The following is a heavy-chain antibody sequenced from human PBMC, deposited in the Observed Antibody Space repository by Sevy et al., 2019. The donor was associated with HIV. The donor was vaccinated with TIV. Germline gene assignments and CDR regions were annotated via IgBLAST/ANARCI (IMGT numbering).Heavy chain of an antibody. CDR1: GDSVSSGSYF. V-gene: IGHV4-61*01. CDR3: ARGSRGYSYG. J-gene: IGHJ4*02. D-gene: IGHD5-18*01. Sequence: SETLSLTCTVSGDSVSSGSYFWSWIRQPPGKGLEWIGYISYSGSTNYNPSLKRRVTISVDTSKKQFSLKLTSVTAAETAVYFCARGSRGYSYGWGQGTLVTVSS. CDR2: ISYSGST.